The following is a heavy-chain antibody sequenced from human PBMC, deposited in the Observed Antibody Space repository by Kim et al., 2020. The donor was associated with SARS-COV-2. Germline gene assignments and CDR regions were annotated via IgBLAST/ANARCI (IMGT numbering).Heavy chain of an antibody. V-gene: IGHV1-8*01. CDR2: VNPNSGNT. J-gene: IGHJ4*02. CDR1: GDTFTSYD. D-gene: IGHD6-19*01. Sequence: ASVKVSCRASGDTFTSYDINWVRQATGQGLEWMGGVNPNSGNTDYAQKFQGRVMMTTNTAISAAYMELSSLRSEDTAVYYCATGPSGWYDYWGQGTLVTVSS. CDR3: ATGPSGWYDY.